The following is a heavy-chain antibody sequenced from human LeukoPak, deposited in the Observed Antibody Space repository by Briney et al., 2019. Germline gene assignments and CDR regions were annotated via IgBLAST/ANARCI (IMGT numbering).Heavy chain of an antibody. D-gene: IGHD2-2*02. J-gene: IGHJ4*02. Sequence: ASVKVSCKASGYTFTSYGISWMRQAPGQGLEWMGWISAYNGNTNYAQKLQGRVTMTTDTSTSTAYMELRSLRSDDTAVYYCARDHGGYCSSTSCYSLGVDYWGQGTLVTVSS. CDR3: ARDHGGYCSSTSCYSLGVDY. V-gene: IGHV1-18*01. CDR1: GYTFTSYG. CDR2: ISAYNGNT.